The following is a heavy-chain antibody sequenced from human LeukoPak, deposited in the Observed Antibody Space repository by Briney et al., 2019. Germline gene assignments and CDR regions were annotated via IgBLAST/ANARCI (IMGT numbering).Heavy chain of an antibody. J-gene: IGHJ6*03. V-gene: IGHV4-39*07. CDR3: ARAFGVPPYYYYYYYMDV. Sequence: SETLSLTCTVSGGSISTSNYYWGWIRQPPGKGLEWIGNIFYSGSTYYSPSLKSRVTISLDTSRSQFSLKLSSVTAADTAVYYCARAFGVPPYYYYYYYMDVWGKGTTVTVSS. D-gene: IGHD3-10*01. CDR2: IFYSGST. CDR1: GGSISTSNYY.